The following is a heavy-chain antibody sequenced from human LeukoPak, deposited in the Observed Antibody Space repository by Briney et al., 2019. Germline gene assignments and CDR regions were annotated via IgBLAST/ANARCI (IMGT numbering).Heavy chain of an antibody. V-gene: IGHV1-8*01. D-gene: IGHD2-15*01. CDR1: GYTFTSYD. Sequence: ASVKVSCKASGYTFTSYDINWVRQATGQGLEWMGWMNPNSGNTGYAQKFQGRVTMTRNTSINTAYMELSSLRSEDTAVYYCARRLGYCSDGSCYSLNYWGQGTLVTVSS. CDR2: MNPNSGNT. CDR3: ARRLGYCSDGSCYSLNY. J-gene: IGHJ4*02.